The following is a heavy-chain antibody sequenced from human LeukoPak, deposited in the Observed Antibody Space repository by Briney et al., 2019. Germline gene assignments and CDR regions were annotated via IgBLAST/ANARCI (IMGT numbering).Heavy chain of an antibody. CDR3: TRGLDTAIVN. J-gene: IGHJ4*01. CDR2: ISSNGGST. V-gene: IGHV3-64*01. CDR1: GFTFSSYA. D-gene: IGHD5-18*01. Sequence: GGSLRLSCAASGFTFSSYAMHWVRQAPGKGLEFVSAISSNGGSTYYANSVKGRFTISRDNSKNTLYLQIRSLRAEDMAVYYSTRGLDTAIVNWGHGTLVTVSS.